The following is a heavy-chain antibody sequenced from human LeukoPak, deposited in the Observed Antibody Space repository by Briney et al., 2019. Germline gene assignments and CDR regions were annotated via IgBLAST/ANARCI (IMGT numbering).Heavy chain of an antibody. J-gene: IGHJ4*02. CDR3: AKLWYYYDSSGYFDY. CDR2: ISSSSTI. D-gene: IGHD3-22*01. CDR1: GFTFSSYS. Sequence: PGGSLRLSCAASGFTFSSYSMNWVRQAPGKGLEWVSYISSSSTIYYADSVKGRFTISRDNAKNSLYLQMNSLRDEDTAVYYCAKLWYYYDSSGYFDYWGQGTLVTVSS. V-gene: IGHV3-48*02.